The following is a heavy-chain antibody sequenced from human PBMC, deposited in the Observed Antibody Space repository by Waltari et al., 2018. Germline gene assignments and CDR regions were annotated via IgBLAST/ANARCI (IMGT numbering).Heavy chain of an antibody. Sequence: QVQLVQSGAEVKKPGASVKVSCKASGYTFTSYGISWVRQAPGQGLEWMGWISAYKGNKNYAQKLQGRGTMTTDTSTSTAYMELRSLRSDDTAVYYCARDSRIAVAGSPFVYWGQGTLVTVSS. D-gene: IGHD6-19*01. CDR3: ARDSRIAVAGSPFVY. CDR1: GYTFTSYG. J-gene: IGHJ4*02. V-gene: IGHV1-18*01. CDR2: ISAYKGNK.